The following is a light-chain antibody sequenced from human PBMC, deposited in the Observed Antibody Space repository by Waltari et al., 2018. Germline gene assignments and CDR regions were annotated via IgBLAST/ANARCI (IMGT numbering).Light chain of an antibody. J-gene: IGLJ2*01. V-gene: IGLV2-14*01. CDR1: RRDVGGYNY. Sequence: QAVLTQTASVSGSPGQSITISCTGTRRDVGGYNYVSWYQQHPGQAPKLSIDDVSARPSVVSIRFYGSKSGNTASLTISGLHAEYDSDYYCSSYTSSSTLVFGGGTKLTVL. CDR3: SSYTSSSTLV. CDR2: DVS.